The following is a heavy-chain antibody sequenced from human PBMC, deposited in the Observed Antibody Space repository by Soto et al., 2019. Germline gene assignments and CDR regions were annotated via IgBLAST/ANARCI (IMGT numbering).Heavy chain of an antibody. J-gene: IGHJ4*02. Sequence: QVQLVESGGGVVQPGTSLRLSCAASGFSFSSYAMHWVRQAPGKGLEWVAALWYDGSNQNYAESVKGRFTISRDNSKRTVDLQMNSLKAEDTAVYYCARDINDFWSGYLYWGQGTLVTVSS. CDR2: LWYDGSNQ. V-gene: IGHV3-33*01. CDR3: ARDINDFWSGYLY. CDR1: GFSFSSYA. D-gene: IGHD3-3*01.